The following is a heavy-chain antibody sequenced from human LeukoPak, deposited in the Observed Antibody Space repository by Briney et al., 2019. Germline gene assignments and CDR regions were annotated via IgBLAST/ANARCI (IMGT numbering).Heavy chain of an antibody. CDR2: IKQDGSEK. J-gene: IGHJ4*02. Sequence: GGSLRLSCAASGFTFSSYWMSWVRQAPGKGLEWVANIKQDGSEKYYVDSVKGRFTISRDNAKNSLYLQMNSLRAEDTAVYYCASYLGYCTNGVCPSDYWGQGTLVTVSS. V-gene: IGHV3-7*01. D-gene: IGHD2-8*01. CDR1: GFTFSSYW. CDR3: ASYLGYCTNGVCPSDY.